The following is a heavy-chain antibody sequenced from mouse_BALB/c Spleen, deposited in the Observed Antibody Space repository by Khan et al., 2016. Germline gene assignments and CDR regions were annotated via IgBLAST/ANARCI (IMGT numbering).Heavy chain of an antibody. CDR2: IDPANGNT. CDR3: EGNYVGYYAMDY. CDR1: GFNIRDTY. D-gene: IGHD2-1*01. J-gene: IGHJ4*01. V-gene: IGHV14-3*02. Sequence: VQLQQSGPDLVKPGASVKLSCTGSGFNIRDTYMHWVKQRPEQGLEWIGRIDPANGNTKYDPKFQGKATITADTYSNTAYLQLSSLTSEDTAVYYCEGNYVGYYAMDYWGQGTSVTVSS.